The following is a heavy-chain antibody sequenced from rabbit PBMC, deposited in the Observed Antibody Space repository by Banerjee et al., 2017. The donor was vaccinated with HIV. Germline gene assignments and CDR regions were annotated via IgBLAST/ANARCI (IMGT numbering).Heavy chain of an antibody. D-gene: IGHD5-1*01. V-gene: IGHV1S45*01. CDR2: INTSSGNT. Sequence: QEQLEESGGGLVKPEGSLTLPCKASGFSFSNKYVMCWVRQAPGKGLEWIACINTSSGNTVYASWAKGRFTISKTSSTTVTLQMTSLTAADTATYFCARTYGSNGDDYYFNGWGPGTLVTVS. J-gene: IGHJ4*01. CDR1: GFSFSNKYV. CDR3: ARTYGSNGDDYYFNG.